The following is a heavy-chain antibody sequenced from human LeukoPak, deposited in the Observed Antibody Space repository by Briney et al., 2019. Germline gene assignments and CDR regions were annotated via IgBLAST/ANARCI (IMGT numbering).Heavy chain of an antibody. CDR3: ARGPPRYCSGGSCQGHAFDI. J-gene: IGHJ3*02. D-gene: IGHD2-15*01. CDR1: GGSISSYY. Sequence: PSETLSLTCTVSGGSISSYYWSWIRQPPGKGLEWIGYIYYSGSTNYNPSLKSRVTISVDTSKNQFSLKLSSVTAADTAVYYCARGPPRYCSGGSCQGHAFDIWGQGTMVTVSS. V-gene: IGHV4-59*12. CDR2: IYYSGST.